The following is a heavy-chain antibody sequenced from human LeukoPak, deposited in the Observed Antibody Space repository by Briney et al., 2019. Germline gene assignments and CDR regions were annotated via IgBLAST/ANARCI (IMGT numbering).Heavy chain of an antibody. CDR3: AKFEGATIPGWFNDY. J-gene: IGHJ4*02. CDR2: IDKTTYPT. V-gene: IGHV3-23*05. CDR1: EFIFSDYA. Sequence: GGSLRLSCTASEFIFSDYAMGWVRQAPGKGLEWVSTIDKTTYPTFYADSVKGRFTISRDNSKNTLYLQMNSLRTEDTAVYFCAKFEGATIPGWFNDYWGQGILVTVSS. D-gene: IGHD6-19*01.